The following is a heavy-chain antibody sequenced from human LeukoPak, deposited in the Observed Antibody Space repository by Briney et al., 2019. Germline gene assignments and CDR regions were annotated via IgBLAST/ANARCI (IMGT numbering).Heavy chain of an antibody. V-gene: IGHV3-48*01. CDR3: ARNSGYDSNY. CDR2: IRSSGSPI. CDR1: GFTFSSYD. D-gene: IGHD5-12*01. J-gene: IGHJ4*02. Sequence: PGGSLRLSCVASGFTFSSYDMHWVRQAPGKGLEWISHIRSSGSPIYYADSVKGRFTISRDNSKNTVYLQMNSLRAEDTAVYYCARNSGYDSNYWGQGTLVTVSS.